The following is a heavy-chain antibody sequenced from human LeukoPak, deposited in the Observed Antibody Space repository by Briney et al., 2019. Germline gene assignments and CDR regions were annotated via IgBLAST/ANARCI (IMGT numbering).Heavy chain of an antibody. CDR3: AREERDGYPGHYFDY. CDR2: IYYSGST. D-gene: IGHD5-24*01. J-gene: IGHJ4*02. CDR1: GGSISSYY. Sequence: SETLSLTYTVAGGSISSYYWSWIRKPPGKGLEWIGYIYYSGSTNYNPSLKSRVTISVDTSKNQFSLKLSSVTAADAAVYYCAREERDGYPGHYFDYWGQGTLVTVSS. V-gene: IGHV4-59*01.